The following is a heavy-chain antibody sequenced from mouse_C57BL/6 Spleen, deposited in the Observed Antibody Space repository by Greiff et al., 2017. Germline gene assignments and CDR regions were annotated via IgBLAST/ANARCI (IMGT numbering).Heavy chain of an antibody. J-gene: IGHJ2*01. CDR2: IRYKANGYTT. Sequence: EVHLVESGGGLVQPGGSLSLSCAASGFTFTDYYMSWVRQPPGKALEWLGFIRYKANGYTTEYSASVKGRFTISRDNSQSILYLQMNALRAEDSATYYCARSLYPYFDYGGQGTTLTVSS. D-gene: IGHD2-1*01. V-gene: IGHV7-3*01. CDR3: ARSLYPYFDY. CDR1: GFTFTDYY.